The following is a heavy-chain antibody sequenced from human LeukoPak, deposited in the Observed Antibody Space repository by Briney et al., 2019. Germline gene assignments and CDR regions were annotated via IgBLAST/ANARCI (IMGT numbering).Heavy chain of an antibody. CDR2: ISYDGRNK. V-gene: IGHV3-30*04. J-gene: IGHJ4*02. D-gene: IGHD3-16*01. Sequence: PGGSLRLSCAASRFTFSNYAMHRVRQAPGKGLEWAAVISYDGRNKYYSDSVKGRFTISRDNAKNSLYLQMNSLRAEDTAVYYCARDLGPPYGPTDYWGQGTLVTVSS. CDR3: ARDLGPPYGPTDY. CDR1: RFTFSNYA.